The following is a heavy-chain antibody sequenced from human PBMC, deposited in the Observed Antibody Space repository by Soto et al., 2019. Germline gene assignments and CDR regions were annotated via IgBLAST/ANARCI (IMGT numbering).Heavy chain of an antibody. Sequence: QVQLQESGPGLVKPSQTLSLTCTVSGGSISRGASYWSWIRQHPGKGLEWIGYIYYSGGSYYNPSLKSRVTISLDTSKNQFSLELSSVTAADTAVYYCARVPSSDYYDSVGYYFDYWGQGTLVTVSS. V-gene: IGHV4-31*03. D-gene: IGHD3-22*01. J-gene: IGHJ4*02. CDR3: ARVPSSDYYDSVGYYFDY. CDR1: GGSISRGASY. CDR2: IYYSGGS.